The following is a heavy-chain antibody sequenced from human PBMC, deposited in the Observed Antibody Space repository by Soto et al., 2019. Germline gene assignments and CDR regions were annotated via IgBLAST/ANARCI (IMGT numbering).Heavy chain of an antibody. J-gene: IGHJ6*02. CDR2: INAGNGNT. D-gene: IGHD3-3*01. CDR3: AREEGYYDFWSGYSAYYYGMDV. Sequence: ASVKVSCKASGYTFTSYAMHWVRQAPGQRLEWMGWINAGNGNTKYSQKFQGRVTITRDTSASTAYMELSSLRSEDTAVYYCAREEGYYDFWSGYSAYYYGMDVWGQGTTVTVSS. CDR1: GYTFTSYA. V-gene: IGHV1-3*01.